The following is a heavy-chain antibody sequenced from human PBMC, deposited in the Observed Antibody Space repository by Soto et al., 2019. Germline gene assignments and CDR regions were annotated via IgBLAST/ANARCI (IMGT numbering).Heavy chain of an antibody. D-gene: IGHD3-3*01. V-gene: IGHV6-1*01. J-gene: IGHJ6*03. CDR3: ARGVYDFWSGPNYYYYYYMDV. CDR1: GDSVSSNSAT. CDR2: TYYRSKWYN. Sequence: PSQTLSLTCAISGDSVSSNSATWHWIRQSPSRGLEWLGRTYYRSKWYNDYAVSVKSRITINPDTSKNQFSLQLNSVTPEDTAVYYCARGVYDFWSGPNYYYYYYMDVWGKGTTVTVSS.